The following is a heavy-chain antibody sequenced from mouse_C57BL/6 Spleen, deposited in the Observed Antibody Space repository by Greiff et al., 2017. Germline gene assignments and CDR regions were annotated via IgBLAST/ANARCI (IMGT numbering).Heavy chain of an antibody. J-gene: IGHJ3*01. CDR2: ILPGSGST. Sequence: VQLQQSGAELMKPGASVKLSCKATGYTFTGYWIEWVKQRPGHGLEWIGEILPGSGSTKYKEKFKGKATFTADTSSNTAYMQLSSLTTADSAIYYCARERAGAYWGQGTLVTVSA. CDR3: ARERAGAY. V-gene: IGHV1-9*01. D-gene: IGHD3-3*01. CDR1: GYTFTGYW.